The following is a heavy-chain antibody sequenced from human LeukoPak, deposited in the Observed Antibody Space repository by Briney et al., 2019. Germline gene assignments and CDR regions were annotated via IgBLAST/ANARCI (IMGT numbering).Heavy chain of an antibody. D-gene: IGHD2/OR15-2a*01. Sequence: GGSLRLSCAASGFTFDDYAMHWVRQAPGKGLEWVSGTSWNSGSIGYADSVKGRFTISRDNAKNSLYLQMNSLRAEDTALNYCAKDPFKSYYYYYMDVWGKGTTVTVSS. CDR3: AKDPFKSYYYYYMDV. CDR1: GFTFDDYA. J-gene: IGHJ6*03. V-gene: IGHV3-9*01. CDR2: TSWNSGSI.